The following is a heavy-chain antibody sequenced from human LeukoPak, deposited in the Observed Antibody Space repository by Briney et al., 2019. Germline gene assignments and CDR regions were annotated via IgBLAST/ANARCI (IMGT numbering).Heavy chain of an antibody. CDR2: IYYSGST. D-gene: IGHD1-26*01. CDR3: AIIGGYYYCMDV. V-gene: IGHV4-39*07. CDR1: GGSISSSSYY. Sequence: SETLSLTCTVSGGSISSSSYYWGWIRQPPGKGLEWIGSIYYSGSTYYNPSLKSRVTISVDTSKNQFSLKLSSVTAADTAVYYCAIIGGYYYCMDVWGKGTTVTVSS. J-gene: IGHJ6*03.